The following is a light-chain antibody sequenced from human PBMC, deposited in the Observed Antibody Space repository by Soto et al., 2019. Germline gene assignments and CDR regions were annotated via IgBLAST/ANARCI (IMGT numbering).Light chain of an antibody. CDR3: SSYTRSTTLNVL. CDR1: SSNIGAGFD. J-gene: IGLJ2*01. CDR2: GNT. V-gene: IGLV1-40*01. Sequence: QSVLTQPPSVSGAPGQRVTISCAGSSSNIGAGFDVHWYLQLPGAAPKVLIYGNTNRPSGVPDRFSGSKSGTSASLAITGLRAEDEAEYYCSSYTRSTTLNVLFGGGTKLTVL.